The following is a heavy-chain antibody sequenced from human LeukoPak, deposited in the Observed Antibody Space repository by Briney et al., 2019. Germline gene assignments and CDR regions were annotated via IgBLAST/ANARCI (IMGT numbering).Heavy chain of an antibody. J-gene: IGHJ4*02. D-gene: IGHD2-2*01. V-gene: IGHV1-2*02. CDR3: AREAYCSSTSCYFDY. CDR2: INPNSGGT. Sequence: ASVKVPCKASGYTFTGYYMHWVRQAPGQGLEWMGWINPNSGGTNYAQKFQGRVTMTRDTSISTAYMELSRLRSDDTAVYYCAREAYCSSTSCYFDYWGQGTLVTVSS. CDR1: GYTFTGYY.